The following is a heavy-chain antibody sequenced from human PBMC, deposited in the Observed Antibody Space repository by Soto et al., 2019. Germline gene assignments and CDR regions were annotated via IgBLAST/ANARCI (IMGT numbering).Heavy chain of an antibody. CDR2: VYWNDDK. Sequence: ESGPTLVNPTETLTLTCAFSGFSLTTSGVGVGWIRQPPGKALEWLAVVYWNDDKRYRPSLRSRLNITKDTSKNQVVLTMTNMDPVDTATYYCVHRVTSAYSHEKYKSWYVSYWFDPWGQ. D-gene: IGHD1-20*01. J-gene: IGHJ5*02. CDR3: VHRVTSAYSHEKYKSWYVSYWFDP. V-gene: IGHV2-5*01. CDR1: GFSLTTSGVG.